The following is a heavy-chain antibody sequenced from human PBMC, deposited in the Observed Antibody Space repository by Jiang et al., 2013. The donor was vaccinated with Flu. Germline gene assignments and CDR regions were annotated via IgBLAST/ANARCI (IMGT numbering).Heavy chain of an antibody. Sequence: VQLLESGGGLVQPGGSLRLSCAASGFTVSSNYMSWVRQAPGKGLEWVSVIYSGGSTYYADSVKGRFTISRDNSKNTLYLQMNSLRAEDTAVYYCARDRYHSSGYHLYYFDYWGQGTLVTVSS. CDR2: IYSGGST. CDR1: GFTVSSNY. CDR3: ARDRYHSSGYHLYYFDY. V-gene: IGHV3-66*01. D-gene: IGHD3-22*01. J-gene: IGHJ4*02.